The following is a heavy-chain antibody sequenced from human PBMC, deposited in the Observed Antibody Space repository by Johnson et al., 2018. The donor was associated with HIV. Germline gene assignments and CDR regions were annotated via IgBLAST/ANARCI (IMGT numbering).Heavy chain of an antibody. J-gene: IGHJ3*02. D-gene: IGHD6-6*01. CDR1: GFRFDDYG. Sequence: MQLVESGGGVVQAGGSLRLSCAASGFRFDDYGMSWVRQAPGKGLEWVSGINWNGGSTGYADSVKGRFTISRDDSKNTLYLQMNSLKTEDTAVYYCAKKRSVLAARLGDGFDIWGQGTLVTVSS. V-gene: IGHV3-20*04. CDR3: AKKRSVLAARLGDGFDI. CDR2: INWNGGST.